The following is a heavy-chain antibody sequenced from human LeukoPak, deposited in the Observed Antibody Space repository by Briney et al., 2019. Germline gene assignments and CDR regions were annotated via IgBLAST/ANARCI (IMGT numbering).Heavy chain of an antibody. CDR2: INSDWSST. D-gene: IGHD2-2*01. V-gene: IGHV3-74*01. CDR1: GFTFSSYW. J-gene: IGHJ5*02. CDR3: AREVIVVVPAAINWFDP. Sequence: GGSLRLSCAASGFTFSSYWMHWVRQAPGKGLVWVSRINSDWSSTSYADSVKGRFTISRDNAKNTLYLQMNSLRAEDTAVYYCAREVIVVVPAAINWFDPWGQGTLVTVSS.